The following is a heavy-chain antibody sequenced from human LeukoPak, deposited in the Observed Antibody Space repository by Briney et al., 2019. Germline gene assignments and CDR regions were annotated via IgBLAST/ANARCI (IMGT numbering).Heavy chain of an antibody. D-gene: IGHD2-2*02. J-gene: IGHJ6*02. CDR1: GFTVSSNY. CDR2: IYSGGST. CDR3: ARDRFPHCSSTSCYIYYGMDV. Sequence: PGGSLRLSCAASGFTVSSNYMSWVRQAPGKGLEWVSVIYSGGSTYYADSVKGRFTISRDNSKNTLYLQMNSLRAEDTAVYYCARDRFPHCSSTSCYIYYGMDVWGQGTTVTVSS. V-gene: IGHV3-53*01.